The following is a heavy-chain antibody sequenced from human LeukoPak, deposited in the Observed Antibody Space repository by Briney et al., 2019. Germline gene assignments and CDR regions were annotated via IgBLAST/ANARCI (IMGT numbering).Heavy chain of an antibody. D-gene: IGHD6-6*01. Sequence: GGSLRLSCAASGFTFGSYSMNWVRQAPGKGLEWVSYISSSGSTIYYADSVKGRFTISRDNAKNSLYLQMNSLRAEDTAVYYCARDFRKYSSSPRCAFDIWGQGTMVTVSS. CDR2: ISSSGSTI. CDR3: ARDFRKYSSSPRCAFDI. V-gene: IGHV3-48*04. J-gene: IGHJ3*02. CDR1: GFTFGSYS.